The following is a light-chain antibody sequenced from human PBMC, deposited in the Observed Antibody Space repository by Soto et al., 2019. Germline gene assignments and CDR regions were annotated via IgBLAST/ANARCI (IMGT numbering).Light chain of an antibody. CDR3: QQYGSSPRT. Sequence: EIVLTQSPGTLSLSPGERATLSCRASQSVTSNFLAWYQQKPGQTPRLFIYGASSRTTGVPDRFSGSGSGTDFTLTISRLEPEDFAVYYCQQYGSSPRTFGQGTKLEIK. CDR2: GAS. V-gene: IGKV3-20*01. J-gene: IGKJ2*01. CDR1: QSVTSNF.